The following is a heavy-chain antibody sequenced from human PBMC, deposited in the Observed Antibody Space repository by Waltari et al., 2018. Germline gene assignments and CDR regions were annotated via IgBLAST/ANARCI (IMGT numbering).Heavy chain of an antibody. CDR2: IYYSGST. CDR3: ARARQQQLVGPHYFDY. J-gene: IGHJ4*02. D-gene: IGHD6-13*01. V-gene: IGHV4-31*03. CDR1: GGSISSGGYY. Sequence: QVQLQESGPGLVKPSQTLSLTCTVSGGSISSGGYYWSWIRRHPGKGLEWIGYIYYSGSTYYNPSLKSRVTISVDTSKNQFSLKLSSVTAADTAVYYCARARQQQLVGPHYFDYWGQGTLVTVSS.